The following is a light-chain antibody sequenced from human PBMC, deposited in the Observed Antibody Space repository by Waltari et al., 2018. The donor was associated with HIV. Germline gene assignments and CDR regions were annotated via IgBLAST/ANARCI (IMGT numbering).Light chain of an antibody. J-gene: IGLJ3*02. V-gene: IGLV2-14*01. CDR2: EVT. Sequence: QSALTQPASVSGSPGQSITISCTGASSDVGGYNYVSWYQHHPGKAPKLIIYEVTNRPSGVSNRFSGSKSGNTASLTISGLQPEDEADYYCSSYSSTNTLGVFGGGTSLTVL. CDR3: SSYSSTNTLGV. CDR1: SSDVGGYNY.